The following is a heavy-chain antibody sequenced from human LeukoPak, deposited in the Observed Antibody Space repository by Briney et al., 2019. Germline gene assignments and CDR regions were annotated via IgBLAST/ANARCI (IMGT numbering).Heavy chain of an antibody. D-gene: IGHD3-22*01. CDR1: GGSFSGYY. J-gene: IGHJ3*02. Sequence: SETLSLTCAVYGGSFSGYYWSWVRQPPGKGLEWIGEINHSGSTNYNPSLKSGVTISADTSKNQFSLKLSSVTAAATAVYYCARVSGITMIVVLNHDPFDIWGQGTMVTVSS. CDR3: ARVSGITMIVVLNHDPFDI. CDR2: INHSGST. V-gene: IGHV4-34*01.